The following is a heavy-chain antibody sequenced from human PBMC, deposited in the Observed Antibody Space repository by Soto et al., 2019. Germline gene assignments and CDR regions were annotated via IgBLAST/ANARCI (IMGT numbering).Heavy chain of an antibody. CDR1: GFTFSSYG. V-gene: IGHV3-33*01. Sequence: QVQLVESGGGVVQPGRSLRLSCAASGFTFSSYGMHWVRQAPGKGLEWVAVIWYDGSNKYYADSVKGRFTISRDNSKNTLYLQMNSLRAEDTAVYYCARDADSSGWRPEYFQHWGQDTLVTVSS. D-gene: IGHD6-19*01. CDR2: IWYDGSNK. CDR3: ARDADSSGWRPEYFQH. J-gene: IGHJ1*01.